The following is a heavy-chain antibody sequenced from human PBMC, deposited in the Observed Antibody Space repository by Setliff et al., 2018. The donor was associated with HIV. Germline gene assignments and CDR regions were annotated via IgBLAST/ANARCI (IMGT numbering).Heavy chain of an antibody. CDR2: IDRSGNT. D-gene: IGHD1-1*01. Sequence: SETLSLTCAVYGGSFGAYYWTWIRQPPGKGLEWIGEIDRSGNTKYNPSLKSRVTISIDTSKKQFSLKLNSVTAADTAVYYCARETSVTPVGLDHWGQGTLVTVSS. CDR3: ARETSVTPVGLDH. J-gene: IGHJ1*01. V-gene: IGHV4-34*01. CDR1: GGSFGAYY.